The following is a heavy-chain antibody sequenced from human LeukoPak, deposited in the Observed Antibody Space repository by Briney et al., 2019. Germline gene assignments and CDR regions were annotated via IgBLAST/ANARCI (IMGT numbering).Heavy chain of an antibody. V-gene: IGHV3-23*01. CDR2: MSASGGTT. Sequence: GGSLRLSCAASGFTFSSYGMSWVRQAPGKGLEWVSGMSASGGTTDYADSVKGRFIISRHNSKNTLYLQMNSLRAEDTAVYYCAKGLGYYGSGSYCYDYWGQGALVTVSS. D-gene: IGHD3-10*01. J-gene: IGHJ4*02. CDR1: GFTFSSYG. CDR3: AKGLGYYGSGSYCYDY.